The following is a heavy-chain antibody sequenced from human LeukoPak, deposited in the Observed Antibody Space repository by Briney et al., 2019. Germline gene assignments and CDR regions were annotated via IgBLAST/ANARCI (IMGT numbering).Heavy chain of an antibody. D-gene: IGHD2-15*01. V-gene: IGHV1-69*05. J-gene: IGHJ1*01. CDR2: IIPIFGTA. Sequence: GASVKVSCKASGGTFSSYAISWVRQAPGQGLEWMGGIIPIFGTANYAQKFQDRVTMTTDTSMRTAYMELRNLTSDDTAVYYCARDSADCSGSSCYSAEYFQHWGQGTLVTVSS. CDR3: ARDSADCSGSSCYSAEYFQH. CDR1: GGTFSSYA.